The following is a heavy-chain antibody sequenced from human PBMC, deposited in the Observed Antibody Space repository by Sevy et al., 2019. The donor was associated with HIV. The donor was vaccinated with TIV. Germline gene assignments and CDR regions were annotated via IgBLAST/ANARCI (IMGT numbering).Heavy chain of an antibody. V-gene: IGHV3-49*03. CDR2: IRSKAYGATT. CDR1: GFTFDDYA. J-gene: IGHJ4*02. CDR3: TRQAFGGVIVMFYFDY. Sequence: GGSLRLSCIGSGFTFDDYAMSWFRQAPGKGLEWVGFIRSKAYGATTEHAASVKGRFTISRDDSKSIAYLQMDSLKTEDTALYYCTRQAFGGVIVMFYFDYWGQGSLVTVSS. D-gene: IGHD3-16*02.